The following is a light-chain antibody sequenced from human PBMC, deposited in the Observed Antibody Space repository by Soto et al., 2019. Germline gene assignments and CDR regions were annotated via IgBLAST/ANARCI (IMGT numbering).Light chain of an antibody. V-gene: IGKV3-20*01. J-gene: IGKJ2*01. Sequence: EIVLTQSPGTLSLSPGERATLSCRASQSVSSSYLAWYQQKPGQAPRLLIYGASSRATGIPDRFSGSGSGTDFTLTIIRLEPEDFAVYYCQQYGSSPLYTFGQGTKLGIK. CDR3: QQYGSSPLYT. CDR2: GAS. CDR1: QSVSSSY.